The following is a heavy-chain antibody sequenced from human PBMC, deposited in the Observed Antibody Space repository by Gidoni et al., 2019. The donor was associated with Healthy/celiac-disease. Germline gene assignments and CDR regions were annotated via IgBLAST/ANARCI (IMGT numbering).Heavy chain of an antibody. D-gene: IGHD3-9*01. Sequence: QVQLQQWCAGLFKPSETLSLTCAVYGGSFSGYYWSWIRQPPGKGLEWIGEINHSGITNYNPSLKSRVTISVDTSKNQFSLKLSSVTAADTAVYYCARFGLTGINPFDYWGQGTLVTVSS. CDR1: GGSFSGYY. CDR3: ARFGLTGINPFDY. V-gene: IGHV4-34*01. CDR2: INHSGIT. J-gene: IGHJ4*02.